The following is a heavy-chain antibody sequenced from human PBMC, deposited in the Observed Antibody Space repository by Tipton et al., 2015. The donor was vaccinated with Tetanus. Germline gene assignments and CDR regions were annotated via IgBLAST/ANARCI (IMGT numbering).Heavy chain of an antibody. Sequence: SLRLSCAASGFTFSTYAMRWVRQAPGKGLEWVSSITDNGRGTYYADSVKGRFTISRDNSKNTLYLQMNSLRAEDTAVYYCTNGRSGTYFFDSWVQGTLVTVSS. CDR1: GFTFSTYA. CDR3: TNGRSGTYFFDS. V-gene: IGHV3-23*01. CDR2: ITDNGRGT. D-gene: IGHD1-26*01. J-gene: IGHJ4*02.